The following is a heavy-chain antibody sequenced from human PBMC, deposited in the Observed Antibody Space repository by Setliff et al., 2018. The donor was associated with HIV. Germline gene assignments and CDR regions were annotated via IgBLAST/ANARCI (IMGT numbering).Heavy chain of an antibody. D-gene: IGHD2-2*02. J-gene: IGHJ6*03. CDR1: GYTLSELS. Sequence: ASVKVSCKVSGYTLSELSMHWVRQAPGEGLEWMGGFDPEDGDTNYAQKFQGRVTMTRDTSISTAYMELSRLRSDDTAVYHCARGDNTRDYYYMDVWGKGATVTVSS. V-gene: IGHV1-24*01. CDR2: FDPEDGDT. CDR3: ARGDNTRDYYYMDV.